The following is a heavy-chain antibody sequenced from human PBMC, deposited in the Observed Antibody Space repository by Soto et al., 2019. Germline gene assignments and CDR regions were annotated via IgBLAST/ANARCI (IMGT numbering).Heavy chain of an antibody. J-gene: IGHJ6*02. V-gene: IGHV3-23*01. Sequence: GGSLRLSCAASGFTFSSYAMSWVRQAPGKGLEWVSAISGSGGSTYYADSVKGRFTISRDNSKNTLYLQMNSLRAEDTAVYYCAKDPGGGYCSSTSCHRYYGMDVWGQGTTVTVPS. CDR3: AKDPGGGYCSSTSCHRYYGMDV. D-gene: IGHD2-2*01. CDR2: ISGSGGST. CDR1: GFTFSSYA.